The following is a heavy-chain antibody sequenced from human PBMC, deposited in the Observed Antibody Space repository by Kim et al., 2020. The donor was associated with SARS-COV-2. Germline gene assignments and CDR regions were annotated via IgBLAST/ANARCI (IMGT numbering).Heavy chain of an antibody. Sequence: ASVKVSCKASGYTFSNNSIHWVRQAPGQGLEWMGIINPSSGGPGYAQKFPGRFIFTMDTSTTTAYMDLTSLRSEDTAMYYCWRCRIAGGGYFDETGQGTL. D-gene: IGHD2-15*01. CDR3: WRCRIAGGGYFDE. CDR2: INPSSGGP. CDR1: GYTFSNNS. V-gene: IGHV1-46*01. J-gene: IGHJ4*02.